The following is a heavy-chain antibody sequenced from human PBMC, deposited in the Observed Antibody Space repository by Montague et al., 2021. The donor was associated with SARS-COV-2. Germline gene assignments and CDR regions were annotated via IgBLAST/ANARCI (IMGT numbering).Heavy chain of an antibody. CDR2: INSDVSST. Sequence: SLRLSCAASGFTFSSSWMYWVRQAPGKGLVWVSRINSDVSSTCYADSVKGRFTISRDNAKDTLFLQMDSLRAEDTAVYYCTSGRKWSGDGGQVAYWGQGTLVTVSS. CDR1: GFTFSSSW. CDR3: TSGRKWSGDGGQVAY. J-gene: IGHJ4*02. D-gene: IGHD3-3*01. V-gene: IGHV3-74*01.